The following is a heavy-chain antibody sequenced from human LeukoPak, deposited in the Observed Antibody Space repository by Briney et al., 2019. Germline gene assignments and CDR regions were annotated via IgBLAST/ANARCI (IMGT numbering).Heavy chain of an antibody. D-gene: IGHD3-10*01. Sequence: GGSLRLSCAASGFTFTNYVMNWVRQAPGKGLEWVSSITGTADKTYDADSVKGRFTISRDNSKNTLSLQMSSLRVEDTAIYYCAKPQYPYYYGSGSYWDYFDYWGQGTLVTVSS. J-gene: IGHJ4*02. CDR3: AKPQYPYYYGSGSYWDYFDY. CDR2: ITGTADKT. CDR1: GFTFTNYV. V-gene: IGHV3-23*01.